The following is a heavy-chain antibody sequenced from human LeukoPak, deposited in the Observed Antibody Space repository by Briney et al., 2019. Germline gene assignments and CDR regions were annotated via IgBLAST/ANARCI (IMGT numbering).Heavy chain of an antibody. J-gene: IGHJ6*02. CDR1: GFSFDNSW. V-gene: IGHV3-7*01. Sequence: PGGSLRLSCEGTGFSFDNSWMNWVRQAPGKGLEWVANIKSDGSEIYYVDSVKGRFTISRDNSKNTLYLQMNSLRAEDTAVYYCAKERLPGIAAVKVFPRYYYYGMDVWGQGTTVTVSS. CDR2: IKSDGSEI. CDR3: AKERLPGIAAVKVFPRYYYYGMDV. D-gene: IGHD6-13*01.